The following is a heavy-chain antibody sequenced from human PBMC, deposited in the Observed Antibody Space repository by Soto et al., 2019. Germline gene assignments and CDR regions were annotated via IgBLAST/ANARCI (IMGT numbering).Heavy chain of an antibody. CDR3: AKDVNGGWGCSGGSCYPLNWFDP. D-gene: IGHD2-15*01. CDR1: GFTFSSYA. Sequence: GGSLRLSCAASGFTFSSYAMSWVRQAPGKGLEWVSAISGSGGSTYYADSVKGRFTISRDNSKNTLYLQMNSLRAEDTAVYYCAKDVNGGWGCSGGSCYPLNWFDPWGQGTLVTVSS. J-gene: IGHJ5*02. V-gene: IGHV3-23*01. CDR2: ISGSGGST.